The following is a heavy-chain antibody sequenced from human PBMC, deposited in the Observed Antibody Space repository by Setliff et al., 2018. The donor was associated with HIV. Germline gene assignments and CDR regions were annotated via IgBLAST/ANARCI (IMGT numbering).Heavy chain of an antibody. J-gene: IGHJ3*02. Sequence: ASVKVSCKASGYTFTSYYMHWVRQAPGQGLEWMGIINPSGGSTSYAQKFQGRVTMTRDTSTSTVYMELISLRSEDTAVYYCARARRITVIVDAFDIWGQGTMVPSPQ. D-gene: IGHD3-22*01. V-gene: IGHV1-46*01. CDR2: INPSGGST. CDR3: ARARRITVIVDAFDI. CDR1: GYTFTSYY.